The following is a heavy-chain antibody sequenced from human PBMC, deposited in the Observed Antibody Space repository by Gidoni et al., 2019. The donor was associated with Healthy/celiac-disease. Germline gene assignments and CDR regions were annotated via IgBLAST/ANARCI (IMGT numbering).Heavy chain of an antibody. J-gene: IGHJ4*02. CDR2: INTSGST. V-gene: IGHV4-4*07. Sequence: QVQLQESGPGLVKPPETLSLTCTVSGGPTSSSYWSWSRQPAGKGLEWIGRINTSGSTNYNPSLKSRVTMSVDTSKNQFSLKLSSVTAADTAVYYCARGKDDSSSWYLSYYFDYWGQGTLVTVSS. CDR3: ARGKDDSSSWYLSYYFDY. D-gene: IGHD6-13*01. CDR1: GGPTSSSY.